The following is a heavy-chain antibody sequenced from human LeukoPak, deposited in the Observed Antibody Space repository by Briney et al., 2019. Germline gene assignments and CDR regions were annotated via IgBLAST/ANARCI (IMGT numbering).Heavy chain of an antibody. V-gene: IGHV4-59*01. D-gene: IGHD3-9*01. CDR1: GGSISSYY. CDR2: IYYSGST. CDR3: ARAGQIDWDANWFDP. J-gene: IGHJ5*02. Sequence: SETLSLTCTVSGGSISSYYWSWILQPPGKGLEWIGYIYYSGSTNYNPSLKSRVTISVDTSKNQFSLKLSSVTAADTAVYYCARAGQIDWDANWFDPWGQGTLVTVSS.